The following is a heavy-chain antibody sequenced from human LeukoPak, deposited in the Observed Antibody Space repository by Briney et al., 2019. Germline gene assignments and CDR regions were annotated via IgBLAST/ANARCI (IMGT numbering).Heavy chain of an antibody. CDR2: ISSSSGLK. D-gene: IGHD1-26*01. J-gene: IGHJ2*01. Sequence: GGSLRLSCAASGFSFRNYSMNWVRQAPGKGLEWVSYISSSSGLKYSADSVKGRFTISRDNSKNTLYLQMNSLRAEDTAVYYCAKDPSIVGATTGYWYFDLWGRGTLVTVSS. V-gene: IGHV3-48*01. CDR3: AKDPSIVGATTGYWYFDL. CDR1: GFSFRNYS.